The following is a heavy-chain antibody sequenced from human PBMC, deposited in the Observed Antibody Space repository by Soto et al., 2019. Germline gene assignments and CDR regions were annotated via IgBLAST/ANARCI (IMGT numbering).Heavy chain of an antibody. V-gene: IGHV3-15*01. D-gene: IGHD6-13*01. CDR3: TRVRW. CDR1: GFSFSDSW. J-gene: IGHJ4*02. CDR2: IKSKTDGEST. Sequence: EVQLVESGGGLVEPGGSLRLSCTASGFSFSDSWLNWVRQAPGKGLEWVGRIKSKTDGESTRYAASVEGRFLISRDDSEKTLYLNMNNLSTEETAVYYCTRVRWWGQGSLVNLSS.